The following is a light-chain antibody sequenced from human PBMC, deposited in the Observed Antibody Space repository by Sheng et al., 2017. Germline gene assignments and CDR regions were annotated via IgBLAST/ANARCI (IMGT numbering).Light chain of an antibody. CDR2: EAS. J-gene: IGKJ1*01. Sequence: IQLTQSPSSLSASVGDRVTIACRASQDIANSLVWHQQKPGKAPKLLIYEASALQSGVPSRFSGSGSGKDFTLTISSLQPEDIATYYCQQLTTYPGTFGQGTKVEIK. CDR1: QDIANS. V-gene: IGKV1-9*01. CDR3: QQLTTYPGT.